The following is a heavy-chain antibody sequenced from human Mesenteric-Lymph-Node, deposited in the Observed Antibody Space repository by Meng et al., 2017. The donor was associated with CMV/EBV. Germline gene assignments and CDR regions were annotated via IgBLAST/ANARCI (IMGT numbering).Heavy chain of an antibody. CDR3: ARHSALLVTNFDY. CDR1: GGSISSSSYY. J-gene: IGHJ4*02. Sequence: QRKLQEWGQERVNPSEPLSLTSTGSGGSISSSSYYWGWLGQPPGKGLEWIGYIYYSGRTYYYNPSLKTRVTISVDTSKNQFSLKLSSVTAADTAVYYCARHSALLVTNFDYWGQGTLVTVSS. D-gene: IGHD5-18*01. V-gene: IGHV4-39*01. CDR2: IYYSGRTY.